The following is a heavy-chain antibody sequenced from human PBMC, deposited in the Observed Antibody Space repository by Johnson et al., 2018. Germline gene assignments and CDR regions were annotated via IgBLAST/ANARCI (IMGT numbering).Heavy chain of an antibody. D-gene: IGHD3-16*01. Sequence: QVQLVESGGGLVKPGGSLRLSCAASGFTFSDYYMSWIRQAPGKGLEWVSYISSSGITTYYAESVRGLFTISRENAKNSLYLQRNSLRAEDTAVFYCARGGMEGVYYYGVDVWGQGTTVTVSS. CDR2: ISSSGITT. V-gene: IGHV3-11*01. CDR1: GFTFSDYY. J-gene: IGHJ6*02. CDR3: ARGGMEGVYYYGVDV.